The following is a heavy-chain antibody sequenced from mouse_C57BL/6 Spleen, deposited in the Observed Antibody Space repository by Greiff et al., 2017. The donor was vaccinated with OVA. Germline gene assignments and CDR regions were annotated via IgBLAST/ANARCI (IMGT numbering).Heavy chain of an antibody. Sequence: QVQLQQPGAELVRPGSSVKLSCKASGYTFTSYWMHWVKQRPIQGLEWIGNIDPSDSETHYNQKFKDKATLTVDKSSSTAYMQLSSLTSEDSAVYYCARWGNLITPDYAMDYWGQGTSVTVSS. J-gene: IGHJ4*01. CDR1: GYTFTSYW. D-gene: IGHD1-1*01. V-gene: IGHV1-52*01. CDR3: ARWGNLITPDYAMDY. CDR2: IDPSDSET.